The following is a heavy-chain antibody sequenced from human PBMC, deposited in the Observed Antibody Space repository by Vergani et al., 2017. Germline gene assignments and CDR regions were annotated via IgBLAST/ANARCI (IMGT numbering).Heavy chain of an antibody. Sequence: QVQLVQSGAEVKKPGSSVKVSCKASGGTFSSYAISWVRQAPGQGLEWMGGIIPIFGTANYAQKFQGRVTITADESTSTAYMELSSLRSEDTAVYYCARGRCGGDCYSSVENNWFDPWGQGTLVTVSS. V-gene: IGHV1-69*01. CDR3: ARGRCGGDCYSSVENNWFDP. CDR1: GGTFSSYA. J-gene: IGHJ5*02. D-gene: IGHD2-21*01. CDR2: IIPIFGTA.